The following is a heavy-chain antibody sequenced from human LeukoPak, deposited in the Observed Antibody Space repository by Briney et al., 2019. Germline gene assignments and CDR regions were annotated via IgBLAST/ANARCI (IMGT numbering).Heavy chain of an antibody. V-gene: IGHV3-30*18. D-gene: IGHD5-12*01. CDR1: RFTFSSYG. Sequence: GGSLRLSCAASRFTFSSYGMHWVRQAPGKGLEWVAVISYDGSNKYYADSVKGRFTISRDNSKNTLYLQMNSLRAEDTAVYYCAKESYSGYDHYFDYWGQGTLVTVSS. J-gene: IGHJ4*02. CDR3: AKESYSGYDHYFDY. CDR2: ISYDGSNK.